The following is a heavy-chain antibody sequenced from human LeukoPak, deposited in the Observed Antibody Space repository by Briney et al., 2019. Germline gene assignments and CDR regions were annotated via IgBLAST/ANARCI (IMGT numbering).Heavy chain of an antibody. CDR1: GGSISSYY. CDR3: ARAVAAAGKD. D-gene: IGHD6-13*01. CDR2: IYYSGST. J-gene: IGHJ4*02. V-gene: IGHV4-59*08. Sequence: SETLSLTCTVSGGSISSYYWSWIRQPPGKGLEWIGYIYYSGSTNYNPSLKSRVTISVDTSKNQFSLKLSSVTAADTAVYYCARAVAAAGKDWGQGTLVTVSS.